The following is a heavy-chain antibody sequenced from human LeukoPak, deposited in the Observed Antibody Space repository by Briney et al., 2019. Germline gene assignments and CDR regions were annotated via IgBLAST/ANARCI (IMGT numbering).Heavy chain of an antibody. CDR1: GGTFIGYS. J-gene: IGHJ4*02. CDR2: IISVRDTA. D-gene: IGHD1-26*01. CDR3: ARDPRGGSYYIDN. Sequence: ASVKVSCKVSGGTFIGYSLSWVRQAPGQGLEWMGRIISVRDTANYAQKFQGRVTITLDQSTSTTYMTLSGLRSEDSAMYYCARDPRGGSYYIDNWGQGTLVTVSS. V-gene: IGHV1-69*08.